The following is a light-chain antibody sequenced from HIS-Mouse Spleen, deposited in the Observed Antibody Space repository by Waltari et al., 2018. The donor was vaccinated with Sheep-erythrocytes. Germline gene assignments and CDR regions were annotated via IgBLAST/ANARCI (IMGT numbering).Light chain of an antibody. CDR1: QSVSSSY. Sequence: EIVLTQSPGTLSLSPGERATLSCRASQSVSSSYLAWYQQKPGQAPRLLIYGASSRATGITDRCSGSGSGTDFTLTISRLEPEDFAVYYCQQYGSSPTFGQGTKLEIK. V-gene: IGKV3-20*01. CDR2: GAS. CDR3: QQYGSSPT. J-gene: IGKJ2*01.